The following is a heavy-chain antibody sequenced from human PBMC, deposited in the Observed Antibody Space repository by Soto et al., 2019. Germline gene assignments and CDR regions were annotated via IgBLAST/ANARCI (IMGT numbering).Heavy chain of an antibody. V-gene: IGHV3-74*01. D-gene: IGHD2-21*02. Sequence: EVQLVESGGGLVQPGGSLRLSCAASGFTFSYYWMHWVRQAPGEGLMWVSRLQTDGSHPDYADSVKGRFTISRDNAKNTMYLQMNNLRADDTAVYYCARGGDPDFWGQGTLVTVSS. CDR3: ARGGDPDF. CDR2: LQTDGSHP. CDR1: GFTFSYYW. J-gene: IGHJ4*02.